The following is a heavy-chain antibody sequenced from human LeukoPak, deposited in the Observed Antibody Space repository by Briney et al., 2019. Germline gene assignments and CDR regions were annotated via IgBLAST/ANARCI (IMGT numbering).Heavy chain of an antibody. CDR3: ARDRAVAAYFDY. Sequence: ASVKVSCKASGGTFSSYAISWVRQAPGQGLEWMGRIIPILGIANYAQKLQGRVTITADKSTSTAYMELSSLRSEDTAVYYCARDRAVAAYFDYWGQGTLVTVSS. CDR2: IIPILGIA. J-gene: IGHJ4*02. CDR1: GGTFSSYA. D-gene: IGHD6-19*01. V-gene: IGHV1-69*04.